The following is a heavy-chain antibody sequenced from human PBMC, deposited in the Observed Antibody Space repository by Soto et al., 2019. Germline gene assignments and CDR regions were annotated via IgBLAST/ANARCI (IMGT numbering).Heavy chain of an antibody. CDR1: GFTFSGYN. CDR2: ISSSSSTI. Sequence: GGSLRLSCAASGFTFSGYNMNWVRQAPGKGLEWLSYISSSSSTIYYADSAKGRFTISRDNAKNSLYLQMNSLRAEDTAVYYCARASGSGSSYNVVDYWGQGTLVTVS. J-gene: IGHJ4*02. CDR3: ARASGSGSSYNVVDY. V-gene: IGHV3-48*01. D-gene: IGHD3-10*01.